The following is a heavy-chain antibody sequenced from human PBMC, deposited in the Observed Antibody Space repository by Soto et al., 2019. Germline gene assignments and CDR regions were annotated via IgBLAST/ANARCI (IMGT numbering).Heavy chain of an antibody. Sequence: VQLLESGGSLVQPGGSLRLSCAASGFTFGSYAMSWVRQAPGAGLEWVSGISATGGHAYYADSVKGRFTISRDNSRNTVFLQMNSLTAEDTALYYCGKDPNGDYVGAHDMWGRGTMVTVSS. CDR2: ISATGGHA. CDR3: GKDPNGDYVGAHDM. CDR1: GFTFGSYA. J-gene: IGHJ3*02. V-gene: IGHV3-23*01. D-gene: IGHD4-17*01.